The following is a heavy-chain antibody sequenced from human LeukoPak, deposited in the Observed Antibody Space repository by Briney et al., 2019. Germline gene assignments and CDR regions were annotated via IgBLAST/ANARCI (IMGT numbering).Heavy chain of an antibody. CDR1: GFSFSTSP. V-gene: IGHV3-23*01. J-gene: IGHJ6*02. D-gene: IGHD5-12*01. CDR2: MNNGPGAT. Sequence: GGSLRLSCAASGFSFSTSPMSWVRQPPGKGLEWVSAMNNGPGATFYRDSVRGRFTISRDDSKSTLYLQMNSLRAEDTGTYYCAKTHYDLLDVWGQGTTVTVS. CDR3: AKTHYDLLDV.